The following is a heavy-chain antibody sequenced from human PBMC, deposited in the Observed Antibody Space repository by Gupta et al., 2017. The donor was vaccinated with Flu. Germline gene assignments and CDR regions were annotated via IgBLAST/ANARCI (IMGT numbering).Heavy chain of an antibody. V-gene: IGHV3-21*02. D-gene: IGHD3-22*01. CDR2: ISASSSFI. CDR3: ARSFAYDRSASYDS. CDR1: GSTFGTYT. Sequence: EVRLVESGGGLVKHGGSLRLSCAASGSTFGTYTMTWIRQAPGKGLEWVSSISASSSFIFYADSVKGRFAVSRDNAKYSLYLQMDSLRADDTAVYFCARSFAYDRSASYDSWGQGTLVTVSS. J-gene: IGHJ4*02.